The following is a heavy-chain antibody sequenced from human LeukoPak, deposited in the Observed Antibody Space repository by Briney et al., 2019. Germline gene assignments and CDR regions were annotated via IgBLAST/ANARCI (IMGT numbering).Heavy chain of an antibody. CDR2: IKSKTHGGTT. D-gene: IGHD3-22*01. Sequence: GGSLRLSCAASGFTFSNAWMSWVRQAPGKGLEWVGRIKSKTHGGTTDYAAPVKGRFTISRDDSKNTLYLQMNSLKTEDTAVYYCTTDQHDSSGYWADYWGQGTLVTVSS. CDR3: TTDQHDSSGYWADY. J-gene: IGHJ4*02. V-gene: IGHV3-15*01. CDR1: GFTFSNAW.